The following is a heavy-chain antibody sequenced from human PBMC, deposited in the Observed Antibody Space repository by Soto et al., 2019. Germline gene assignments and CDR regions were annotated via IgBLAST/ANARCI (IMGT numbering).Heavy chain of an antibody. J-gene: IGHJ6*02. Sequence: QVQLQESGPGLVKPSQTLSLTCTVSGGSINSGDYHWSWIRQSPGKGLEWFGAIYYSGSTYYNPFIKSRSIISVDTSKNQFSLKVNSVTAADTAVYYWAIDYRVPSAGAMDVWGQGTTVPGSS. D-gene: IGHD3-16*02. CDR1: GGSINSGDYH. CDR3: AIDYRVPSAGAMDV. V-gene: IGHV4-30-4*01. CDR2: IYYSGST.